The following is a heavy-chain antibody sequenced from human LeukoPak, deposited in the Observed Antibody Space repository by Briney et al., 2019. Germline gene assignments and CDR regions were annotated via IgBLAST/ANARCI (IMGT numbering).Heavy chain of an antibody. Sequence: SQTLSLTCAVSGGSISSGGYSWSWIRQPPGKGLEWIGYIYHSGSTYYNPSLKSRVTISVDRSKNQFSLKLSSVTAADTAVYYCARVDPYYYGMDVWGQGTTVTVSS. J-gene: IGHJ6*02. V-gene: IGHV4-30-2*01. D-gene: IGHD2-15*01. CDR2: IYHSGST. CDR3: ARVDPYYYGMDV. CDR1: GGSISSGGYS.